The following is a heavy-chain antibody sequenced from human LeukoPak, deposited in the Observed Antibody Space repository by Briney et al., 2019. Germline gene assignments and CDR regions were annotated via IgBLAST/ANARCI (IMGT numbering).Heavy chain of an antibody. V-gene: IGHV4-4*02. Sequence: SETLSLTCAVSGGSLSSSNWWSWVRPPPGKGLEWIVEIYHSGGTNYNPSLKSRVTISVDKSKNQLSLKLSSVTAADTAVYYCASQKWVAAAGTAMDYWGQGTLVTVSS. CDR1: GGSLSSSNW. CDR2: IYHSGGT. CDR3: ASQKWVAAAGTAMDY. J-gene: IGHJ4*02. D-gene: IGHD6-13*01.